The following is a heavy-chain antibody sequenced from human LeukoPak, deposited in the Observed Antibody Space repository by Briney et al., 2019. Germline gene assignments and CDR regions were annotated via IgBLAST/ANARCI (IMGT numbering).Heavy chain of an antibody. Sequence: GGSLRLSCAASGFTFSRYAMIWVRQAPGKGLEWVSAISGSGGSTYYADSVKGRFTISRDNSKNTLYLQMNSLRAEDTAIYYCARGGYCSSTSCYNSDAFDIWGQGTMVTVSS. CDR1: GFTFSRYA. V-gene: IGHV3-23*01. D-gene: IGHD2-2*02. CDR2: ISGSGGST. CDR3: ARGGYCSSTSCYNSDAFDI. J-gene: IGHJ3*02.